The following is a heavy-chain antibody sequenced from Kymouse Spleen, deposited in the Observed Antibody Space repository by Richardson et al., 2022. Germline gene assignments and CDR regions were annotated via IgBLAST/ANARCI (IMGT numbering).Heavy chain of an antibody. Sequence: EVQLVESGGGLVQPGRSLRLSCAASGFTFDDYAMHWVRQAPGKGLEWVSGISWNSGSIGYADSVKGRFTISRDNAKNSLYLQMNSLRAEDTALYYCAKDGHCSSTSCPYLYFDYWGQGTLVTVSS. D-gene: IGHD2-2*02. CDR2: ISWNSGSI. CDR3: AKDGHCSSTSCPYLYFDY. CDR1: GFTFDDYA. V-gene: IGHV3-9*01. J-gene: IGHJ4*02.